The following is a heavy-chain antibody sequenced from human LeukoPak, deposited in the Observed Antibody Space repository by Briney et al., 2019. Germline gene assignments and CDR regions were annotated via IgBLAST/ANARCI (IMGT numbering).Heavy chain of an antibody. Sequence: PSETLSLTCSVSGLPISSNYYWVWIRQPPGKRLEWIGAISHSGSTSYNPSLKSRVTIAIDTSKNQFSLKLSSVTAADTALFYCAKQCYIGRCFRIWGQGTMVTVSS. V-gene: IGHV4-38-2*02. CDR3: AKQCYIGRCFRI. J-gene: IGHJ3*02. CDR1: GLPISSNYY. CDR2: ISHSGST. D-gene: IGHD3-16*01.